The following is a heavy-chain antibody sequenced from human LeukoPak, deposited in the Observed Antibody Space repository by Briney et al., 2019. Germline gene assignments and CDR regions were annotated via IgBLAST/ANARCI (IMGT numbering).Heavy chain of an antibody. CDR2: IYYSGST. J-gene: IGHJ4*02. V-gene: IGHV4-34*01. CDR3: ARRQPLLELLGDHGVDFDY. Sequence: SETLSLTCAVYGGSFSGYYWSWIRQPPGKGLEWIGSIYYSGSTYYNPSLKSRVTISVDTSKNQFSLKLSSVTAADTAVYYCARRQPLLELLGDHGVDFDYWGQGTLVTVSS. CDR1: GGSFSGYY. D-gene: IGHD1-26*01.